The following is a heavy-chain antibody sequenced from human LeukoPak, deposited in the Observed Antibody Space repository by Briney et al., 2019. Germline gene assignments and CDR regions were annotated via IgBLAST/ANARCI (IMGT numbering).Heavy chain of an antibody. CDR1: GYTLTELS. CDR3: ARGNPYCSGASCYNY. V-gene: IGHV1-24*01. CDR2: FDPEDGET. D-gene: IGHD2-2*02. Sequence: ASVKVSCTVSGYTLTELSMHWVRQAPGKGLEWMGGFDPEDGETIYAQTFQGRVTMTRDTSITTAYMELSSLRLEDTAVYYCARGNPYCSGASCYNYWGQGTLVTVSS. J-gene: IGHJ4*02.